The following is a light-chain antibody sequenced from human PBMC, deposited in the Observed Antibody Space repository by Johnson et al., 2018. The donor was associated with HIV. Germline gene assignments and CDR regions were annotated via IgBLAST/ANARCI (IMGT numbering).Light chain of an antibody. V-gene: IGLV1-51*01. Sequence: QSVLTQPPSVSAAPGQKVTISCSGSSSNIGNNYVSWYQQVPGTAPKLLIYDNNKRPSGIPDRISGSKSGTSATLGITGLQTGDEADYCCGTWDSSLRTGFFGTGTKVTVL. CDR3: GTWDSSLRTGF. CDR1: SSNIGNNY. J-gene: IGLJ1*01. CDR2: DNN.